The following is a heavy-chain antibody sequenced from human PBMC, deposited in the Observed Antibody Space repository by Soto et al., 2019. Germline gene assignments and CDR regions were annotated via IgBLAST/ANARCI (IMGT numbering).Heavy chain of an antibody. CDR1: GFTFSSYW. V-gene: IGHV3-74*01. Sequence: GSLRLSCAASGFTFSSYWMHWVRQAPGKGLVWVSRINSDGSSTSYADSVKGRFTISRDNAKNTLYLQMNSLRAEDTAVYYCAKDRVQSVEQLDFDYWGQGTLVTVSS. J-gene: IGHJ4*02. CDR2: INSDGSST. D-gene: IGHD6-6*01. CDR3: AKDRVQSVEQLDFDY.